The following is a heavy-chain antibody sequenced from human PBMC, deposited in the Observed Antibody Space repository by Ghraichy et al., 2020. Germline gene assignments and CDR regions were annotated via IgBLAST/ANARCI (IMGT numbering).Heavy chain of an antibody. J-gene: IGHJ4*02. CDR1: GGSFSGYY. D-gene: IGHD3-3*01. Sequence: SETLSLTCAVYGGSFSGYYWSWIRQPPGKGLEWIGEINHSGSTNYNPSLKSRVTISVDTSKNQFSLKLSSVTAADTAVYYCARGPPDYDFWSGYSASFDYWGQGTLVTVSS. CDR2: INHSGST. CDR3: ARGPPDYDFWSGYSASFDY. V-gene: IGHV4-34*01.